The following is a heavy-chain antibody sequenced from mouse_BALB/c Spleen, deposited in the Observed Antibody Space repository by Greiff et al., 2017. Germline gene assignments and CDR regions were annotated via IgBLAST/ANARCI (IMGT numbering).Heavy chain of an antibody. D-gene: IGHD2-12*01. Sequence: DVKLVESGGGLVKPGGSLKLSCAASGFAFSSYDMSWVRQTPEKRLEWVAYISSGGGSTYYPDTVKGRFTISRDNAKNTLYLQMSSLKSEDTAMYYCARQYYKVFAYWGQGTLVTVSA. V-gene: IGHV5-12-1*01. CDR1: GFAFSSYD. J-gene: IGHJ3*01. CDR3: ARQYYKVFAY. CDR2: ISSGGGST.